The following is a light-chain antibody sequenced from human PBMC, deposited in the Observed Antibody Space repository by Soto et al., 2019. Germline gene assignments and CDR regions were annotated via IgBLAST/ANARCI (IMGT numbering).Light chain of an antibody. Sequence: DIVMTQSPDSLAVSLGERATINCKSSQSVLYSSNNKNYLAWYQQKPGQPPKLLIYWASTRESGLPDRFSGSGSGTDFTPTISSLQAEDVAVYYCQQYYSTPPYTFGQGTKLEIK. CDR2: WAS. CDR1: QSVLYSSNNKNY. V-gene: IGKV4-1*01. J-gene: IGKJ2*01. CDR3: QQYYSTPPYT.